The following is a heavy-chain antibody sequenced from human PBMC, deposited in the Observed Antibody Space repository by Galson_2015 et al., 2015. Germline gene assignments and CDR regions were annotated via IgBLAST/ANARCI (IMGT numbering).Heavy chain of an antibody. V-gene: IGHV4/OR15-8*01. CDR2: ISHFGGP. CDR3: ARVRRGCSGNSCYLDP. Sequence: GLEWIWEISHFGGPNYNPSLKSRVIISLDTSDNQFSLKVTSVTAADTAVYYCARVRRGCSGNSCYLDPWGQGTLVTVSS. J-gene: IGHJ5*02. D-gene: IGHD2-2*01.